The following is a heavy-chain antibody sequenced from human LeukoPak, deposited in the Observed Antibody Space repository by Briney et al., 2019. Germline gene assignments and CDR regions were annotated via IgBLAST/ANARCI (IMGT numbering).Heavy chain of an antibody. J-gene: IGHJ5*02. CDR3: ARHDQSAMVLGVRWFDP. CDR2: IYYSGST. D-gene: IGHD3-10*01. V-gene: IGHV4-39*01. Sequence: SETLFLTCTVSGGSISSSSYYWGWIRQPPGKGLEWIGSIYYSGSTYYTPSLKIRVTISVDTSKNQFSLKLSSVTAADTAVYYCARHDQSAMVLGVRWFDPWGQGTLVTVSS. CDR1: GGSISSSSYY.